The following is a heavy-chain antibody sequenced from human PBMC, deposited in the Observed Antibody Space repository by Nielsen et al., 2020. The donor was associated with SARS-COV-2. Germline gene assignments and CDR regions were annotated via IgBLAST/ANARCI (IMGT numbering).Heavy chain of an antibody. CDR2: RNYTGNT. Sequence: SATLSLTCSVSGGSFSSGGSSYSWIRQHPGKGLEWVGLRNYTGNTYYNPSLQSRLFISVDTSKNQFSLRLSSVTAADTAVYYCATGAGWFDPWGQGTRVTVSS. CDR3: ATGAGWFDP. J-gene: IGHJ5*02. CDR1: GGSFSSGGSS. D-gene: IGHD6-19*01. V-gene: IGHV4-31*03.